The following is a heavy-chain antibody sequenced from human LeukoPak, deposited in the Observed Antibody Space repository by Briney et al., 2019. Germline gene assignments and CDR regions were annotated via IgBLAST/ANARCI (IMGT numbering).Heavy chain of an antibody. J-gene: IGHJ4*02. Sequence: GGSLRLSCAASGFTFSTYWMTWVRQAPGKGLEWVANIRQDGSVKNYVDSVKGRFTISRDNAKNSLSPQMDSLRAEDTAVYFCAGCAGNSCYFDYWGQGTLVTVSS. D-gene: IGHD2/OR15-2a*01. CDR1: GFTFSTYW. CDR2: IRQDGSVK. V-gene: IGHV3-7*01. CDR3: AGCAGNSCYFDY.